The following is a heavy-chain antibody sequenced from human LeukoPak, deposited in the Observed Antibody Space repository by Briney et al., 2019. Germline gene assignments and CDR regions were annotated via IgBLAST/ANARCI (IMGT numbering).Heavy chain of an antibody. V-gene: IGHV3-7*01. CDR3: VRDDLVVGRYDYVDY. J-gene: IGHJ4*02. Sequence: GGSLRLSCAASGFTFSSYWMSWVRQAPGKGLEWVANINQDGNEKYYVDSAKGRFTVSRDNAKKSLYLQMNSLRVEDTAVYLCVRDDLVVGRYDYVDYWGQGTLVTVSS. D-gene: IGHD2-2*01. CDR1: GFTFSSYW. CDR2: INQDGNEK.